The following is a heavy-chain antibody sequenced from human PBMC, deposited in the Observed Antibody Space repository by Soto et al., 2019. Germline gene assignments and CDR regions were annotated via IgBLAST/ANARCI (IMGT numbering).Heavy chain of an antibody. V-gene: IGHV4-30-4*01. CDR1: GGSISSGDYY. J-gene: IGHJ6*02. D-gene: IGHD2-2*01. Sequence: SETMSLTSTVSGGSISSGDYYWSWIRQPPGKGLEWIGYIYYSGSTYYNPSLKSRVTISVDTSKNQFSLKLSSVTAADTAVYYCARGVVPAAMFGQYYYGMDVWGQGTTVTVSS. CDR3: ARGVVPAAMFGQYYYGMDV. CDR2: IYYSGST.